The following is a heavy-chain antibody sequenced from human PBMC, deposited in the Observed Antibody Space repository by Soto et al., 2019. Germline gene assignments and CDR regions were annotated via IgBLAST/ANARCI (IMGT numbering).Heavy chain of an antibody. CDR3: ASLRAAGGRGVGYFDY. CDR1: GYTFTSYG. J-gene: IGHJ4*02. D-gene: IGHD6-13*01. CDR2: ISAYNGNT. V-gene: IGHV1-18*01. Sequence: QVQLVQSGAEVKKPGASVKVSCKASGYTFTSYGISWVRQAPGQGLEWMGWISAYNGNTNYAQKLQGRVTMTTDTSTSTAYMELRSLRSDDTAVYYWASLRAAGGRGVGYFDYWGQGTLVTVSS.